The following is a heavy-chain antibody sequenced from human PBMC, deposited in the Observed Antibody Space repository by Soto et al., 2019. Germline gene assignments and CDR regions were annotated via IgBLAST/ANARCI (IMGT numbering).Heavy chain of an antibody. V-gene: IGHV3-23*01. CDR1: GFTFSGYA. Sequence: EVQLLESGGALVQPGGSLRLSCAASGFTFSGYALSWVRQAPGKGLEWVSGISASGGSTYYTDSVRGRFAISRDHSKNTLFLQMNSLRAEDTALYYCAKELRYLSSWGQGTLVTVSS. CDR2: ISASGGST. D-gene: IGHD1-20*01. CDR3: AKELRYLSS. J-gene: IGHJ4*02.